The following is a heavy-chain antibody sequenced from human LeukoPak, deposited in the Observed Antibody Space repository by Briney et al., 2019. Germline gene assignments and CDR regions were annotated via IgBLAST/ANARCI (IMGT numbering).Heavy chain of an antibody. CDR2: FSTYNGDT. Sequence: ASVEVSCKASGYTFTSYGISWVRQAPGQRPEWMGWFSTYNGDTKYAQKLKGRVTLTADTLTSTAYMELRTLISDDTATYYCAIGQGVITWGGADVYDVWGQGTTVIVSS. V-gene: IGHV1-18*01. CDR3: AIGQGVITWGGADVYDV. J-gene: IGHJ3*01. CDR1: GYTFTSYG. D-gene: IGHD3-16*01.